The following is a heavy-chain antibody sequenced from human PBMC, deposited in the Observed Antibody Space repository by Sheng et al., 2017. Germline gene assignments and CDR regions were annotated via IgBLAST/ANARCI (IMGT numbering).Heavy chain of an antibody. CDR1: GGTFSSYA. D-gene: IGHD5-12*01. V-gene: IGHV1-69*04. CDR3: ARGGRGYSGYDSLWAHYYFDY. Sequence: QVQLVQSGAEVKKPGSSVKVSCKASGGTFSSYAISWVRQAPGQGLEWMGGIIPILGIANYAQKFQGRVTITADKSTSTAYMELSSLRSEDTAVYYCARGGRGYSGYDSLWAHYYFDYWGQGTLVTVSS. CDR2: IIPILGIA. J-gene: IGHJ4*02.